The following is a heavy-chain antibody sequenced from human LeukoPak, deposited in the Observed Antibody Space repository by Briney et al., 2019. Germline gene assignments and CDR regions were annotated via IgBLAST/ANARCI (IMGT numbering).Heavy chain of an antibody. V-gene: IGHV1-18*04. CDR2: ISAYNGNT. CDR1: GYTFTSYG. J-gene: IGHJ4*02. CDR3: ARTLGPPYFYGSGSYDFGF. Sequence: ASVKVSCKASGYTFTSYGISWVRQAPGQGVEWMGWISAYNGNTNYAQKLQGRVTMTTDTSTSTDYLGLMSLRSDHTAVYYCARTLGPPYFYGSGSYDFGFWGQGTLLPLPS. D-gene: IGHD3-10*01.